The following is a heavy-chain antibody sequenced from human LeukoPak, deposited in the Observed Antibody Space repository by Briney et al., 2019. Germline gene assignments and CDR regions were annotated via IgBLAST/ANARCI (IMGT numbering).Heavy chain of an antibody. J-gene: IGHJ4*02. D-gene: IGHD6-19*01. CDR2: ISGSGGST. CDR3: AKGFSGWYFDY. CDR1: GSTFSSYA. V-gene: IGHV3-23*01. Sequence: GGSLRLSCAASGSTFSSYAMSWVRQAPGKGLEWVSAISGSGGSTYYADSVKGRFTTSRDNSKNTLYLQMNSLRAEDTAVYYCAKGFSGWYFDYWGQGTLVTVSS.